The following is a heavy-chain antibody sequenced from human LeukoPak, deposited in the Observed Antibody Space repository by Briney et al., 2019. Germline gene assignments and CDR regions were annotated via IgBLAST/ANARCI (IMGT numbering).Heavy chain of an antibody. D-gene: IGHD1-26*01. V-gene: IGHV3-74*01. Sequence: GGSLRLSCAASGFTFSSYWMHWVRQAPGKGLVWVSRINSDGSSTSYADSVKGRFTISRDNAKNTLYLQMNSLRAEDTAVYYCAKDQSVGGTPGDPFDIWGQGTMVTVSS. CDR1: GFTFSSYW. CDR2: INSDGSST. CDR3: AKDQSVGGTPGDPFDI. J-gene: IGHJ3*02.